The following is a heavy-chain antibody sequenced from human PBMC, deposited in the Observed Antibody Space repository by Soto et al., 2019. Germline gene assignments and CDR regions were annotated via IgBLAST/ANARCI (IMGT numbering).Heavy chain of an antibody. Sequence: GGSLRLSCAASGLTFSSYAMSWVRQAPGKGLEWVSAISGSGGSTYYADSVKGRFTISRDNSKNTLYLQMNSLRAEDTAVYYCAKDSSSQAYYYYGMDVWGQGTTVTVSS. CDR2: ISGSGGST. D-gene: IGHD6-13*01. CDR1: GLTFSSYA. V-gene: IGHV3-23*01. CDR3: AKDSSSQAYYYYGMDV. J-gene: IGHJ6*02.